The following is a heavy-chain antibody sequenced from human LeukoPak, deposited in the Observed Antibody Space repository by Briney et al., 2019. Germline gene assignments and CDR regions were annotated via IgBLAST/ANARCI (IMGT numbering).Heavy chain of an antibody. CDR2: MSSSGSTI. D-gene: IGHD2-15*01. Sequence: PGGSLRLSCAASGFTFSDYYMSWIRQAPGKGLEWVSYMSSSGSTIYYADSVKGRFTISRDNAKNSLYLQMNSLRAEDTAVYYCARVSSSCWTDFDYWGQGTLVTVSS. J-gene: IGHJ4*02. V-gene: IGHV3-11*01. CDR3: ARVSSSCWTDFDY. CDR1: GFTFSDYY.